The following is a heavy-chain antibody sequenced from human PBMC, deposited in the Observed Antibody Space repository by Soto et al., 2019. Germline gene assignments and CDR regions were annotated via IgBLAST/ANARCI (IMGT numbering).Heavy chain of an antibody. J-gene: IGHJ3*02. V-gene: IGHV1-69*13. CDR2: NIPIFGTA. D-gene: IGHD2-2*01. CDR1: GGTFSSYA. CDR3: ARDRFSLGYCSSTSCYGAFDI. Sequence: SVKVSCKASGGTFSSYAISWVRQAPGHGLEWKGGNIPIFGTANYAQKFQGRVTITADESTSTAYMELSSLRSEDTAVYYCARDRFSLGYCSSTSCYGAFDIWGQGTMVTVSS.